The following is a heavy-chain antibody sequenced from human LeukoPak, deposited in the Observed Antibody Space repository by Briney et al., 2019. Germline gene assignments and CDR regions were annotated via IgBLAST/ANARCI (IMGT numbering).Heavy chain of an antibody. CDR2: VSAYNGNK. D-gene: IGHD6-6*01. J-gene: IGHJ3*02. V-gene: IGHV1-18*01. CDR3: ARDRWSSSSSEGALDI. CDR1: GYTFTNYG. Sequence: HGASVTVSCTASGYTFTNYGISWVRQAPGQGLDWMRWVSAYNGNKVYAQELQGRVTMTTDTSTSTAYMELRSLRSDDTAVYYCARDRWSSSSSEGALDIWGQGTMVTVSS.